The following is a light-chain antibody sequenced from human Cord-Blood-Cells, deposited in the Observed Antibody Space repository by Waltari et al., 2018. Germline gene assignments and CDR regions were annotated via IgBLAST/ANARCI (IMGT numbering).Light chain of an antibody. CDR2: DAS. CDR1: QSISSW. J-gene: IGKJ4*01. CDR3: QQYNSYSLT. Sequence: DIQMTQSPSTLSASVGDQVTITCRASQSISSWLAWYQQKPGKAPKLLIYDASSLESGVPSRFSGSGSGTEFTLTISSLQPDDFATYYCQQYNSYSLTFGGGTKVEIK. V-gene: IGKV1-5*01.